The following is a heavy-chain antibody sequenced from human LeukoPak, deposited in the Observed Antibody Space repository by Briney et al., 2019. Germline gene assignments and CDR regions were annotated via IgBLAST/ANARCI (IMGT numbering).Heavy chain of an antibody. Sequence: SETLSLTCTVSGGSISSYYWSWIRQPPGKGLEWIGYIYTSGSTNYNPSLKSRVTISVDTSKNQFSLKLGSVTAADTAVYYCASRADSSGWYDYWGQGTLVTVSS. CDR1: GGSISSYY. V-gene: IGHV4-4*09. D-gene: IGHD6-19*01. CDR2: IYTSGST. J-gene: IGHJ4*02. CDR3: ASRADSSGWYDY.